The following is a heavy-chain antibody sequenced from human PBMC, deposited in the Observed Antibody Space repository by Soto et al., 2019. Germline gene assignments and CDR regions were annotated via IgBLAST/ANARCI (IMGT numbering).Heavy chain of an antibody. V-gene: IGHV3-33*01. CDR1: GFTFTVYG. Sequence: QVQLVESGGSVVQPGTSLRLSCAASGFTFTVYGMHWVRQAPGKGLEWVALIWHDGTNEYYADSVKGRFTISRDNSKNTWFLQMGSLRAEDTAVYYWARDLVGGLVTFDYWGQGTLVTVSS. J-gene: IGHJ4*02. CDR3: ARDLVGGLVTFDY. CDR2: IWHDGTNE. D-gene: IGHD3-9*01.